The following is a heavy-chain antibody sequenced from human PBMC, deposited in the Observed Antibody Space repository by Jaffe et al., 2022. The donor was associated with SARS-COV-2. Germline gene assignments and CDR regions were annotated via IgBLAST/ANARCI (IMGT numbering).Heavy chain of an antibody. Sequence: QVTLKESGPVLVKPTETLTLTCTVSGFSLSNAAMGVSWIRQPPGKALEWLAHISSNDEKSYSASLKKRFTISKDTSKSQVVLTMTNMDPVDTATYYCARALTGDYGNYTRSFDSWGQGTLVTVSS. CDR3: ARALTGDYGNYTRSFDS. V-gene: IGHV2-26*01. CDR2: ISSNDEK. J-gene: IGHJ4*02. CDR1: GFSLSNAAMG. D-gene: IGHD4-4*01.